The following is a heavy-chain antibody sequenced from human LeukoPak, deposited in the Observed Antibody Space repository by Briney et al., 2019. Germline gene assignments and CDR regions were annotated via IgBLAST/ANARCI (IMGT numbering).Heavy chain of an antibody. D-gene: IGHD6-13*01. CDR3: AKTRPLDSSSWSHGDY. CDR2: ISGSGDST. CDR1: GFTFSSYS. J-gene: IGHJ4*02. Sequence: GGSLRLSCAASGFTFSSYSMNWVRQAPGKGLEWVSAISGSGDSTYYGDSVKGRFTISRDNSKNTLYLQMNSLRAEDTAVYYCAKTRPLDSSSWSHGDYWGQGTLVTVSS. V-gene: IGHV3-23*01.